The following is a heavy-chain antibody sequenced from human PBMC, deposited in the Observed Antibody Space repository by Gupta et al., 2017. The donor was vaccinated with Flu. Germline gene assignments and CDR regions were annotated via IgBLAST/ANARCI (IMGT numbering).Heavy chain of an antibody. J-gene: IGHJ6*02. CDR3: GKDLSPGGMDV. CDR2: IYWNSDRR. Sequence: EAQLVESGGGLVQPGRSLRLSCVGSGFCSRDYAQHWVRQAPGKGLEWVAGIYWNSDRRGYADSVKGRFTIFRDNAKNSLYLQMDSLKTEDTAVYYCGKDLSPGGMDVWGQGTAVNVSS. CDR1: GFCSRDYA. V-gene: IGHV3-9*02.